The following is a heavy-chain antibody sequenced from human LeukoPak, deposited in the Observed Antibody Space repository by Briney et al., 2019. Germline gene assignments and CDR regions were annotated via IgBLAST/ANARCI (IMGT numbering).Heavy chain of an antibody. CDR1: GYTFTGYY. V-gene: IGHV1-2*06. CDR2: INPNSGGT. J-gene: IGHJ4*02. D-gene: IGHD1-14*01. Sequence: ASVKVSCKASGYTFTGYYMHWVRQAPGQGLERMGRINPNSGGTNYAQKFQGRVTMTRDTSISTAYMELSRLRSDDTAVYYCARDRNRWGLFDYWGQGTLVTVSS. CDR3: ARDRNRWGLFDY.